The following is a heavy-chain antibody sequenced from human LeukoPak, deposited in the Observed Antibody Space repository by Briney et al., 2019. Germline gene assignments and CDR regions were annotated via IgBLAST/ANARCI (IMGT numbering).Heavy chain of an antibody. Sequence: GGSLRLSCAASGFTFSSYSMNWVRQAPGKGLEWVSLISGDGGSTYYADSVKGRFTISRDNSKNSLYLQMNSLRTEDTALYYCAKPSDYDFWSGYYFDYWGQGTLVTVSS. J-gene: IGHJ4*02. D-gene: IGHD3-3*01. V-gene: IGHV3-43*02. CDR1: GFTFSSYS. CDR2: ISGDGGST. CDR3: AKPSDYDFWSGYYFDY.